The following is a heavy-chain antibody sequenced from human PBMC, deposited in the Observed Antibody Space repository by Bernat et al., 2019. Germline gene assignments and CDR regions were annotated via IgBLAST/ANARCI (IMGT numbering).Heavy chain of an antibody. CDR2: ISGSGGST. J-gene: IGHJ4*02. D-gene: IGHD4-17*01. Sequence: EVQLLESGGGLVQPGGSLRLSCAASGFTFSSYAMSWVHQAPGKGLEWVSAISGSGGSTYYADSVKGRFTISRDNSKNTLYLQMNSLRAEDTAVYYCAKIDYGDYVPFDYWGQGTLVTVSS. V-gene: IGHV3-23*01. CDR3: AKIDYGDYVPFDY. CDR1: GFTFSSYA.